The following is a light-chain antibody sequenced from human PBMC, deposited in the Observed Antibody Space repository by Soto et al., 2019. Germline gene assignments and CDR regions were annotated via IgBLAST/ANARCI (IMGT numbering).Light chain of an antibody. CDR1: QSISDT. V-gene: IGKV3-20*01. Sequence: EIVMTQSPATLSVSPGGRATLSCRASQSISDTLAWHQQKPGQAPRLLIYAASRRATGIPDRFSGSGSGTDFTLTISRLEPEDFAVYYCHQYGSSPTFGQGTRLEI. CDR2: AAS. J-gene: IGKJ5*01. CDR3: HQYGSSPT.